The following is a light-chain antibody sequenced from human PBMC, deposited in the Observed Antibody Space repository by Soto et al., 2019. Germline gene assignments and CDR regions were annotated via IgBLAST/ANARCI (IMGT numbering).Light chain of an antibody. J-gene: IGKJ3*01. Sequence: EVVMTQSPATLSVSPGERATLSCRASQSFSSNLAWYQQKPCQAPRLLIYGASTRATGIPARFSGSGSGTEFTLTISSLQSEDFAVYYCQQYNNWPPIFTFGPGTKVDIK. CDR2: GAS. CDR3: QQYNNWPPIFT. CDR1: QSFSSN. V-gene: IGKV3-15*01.